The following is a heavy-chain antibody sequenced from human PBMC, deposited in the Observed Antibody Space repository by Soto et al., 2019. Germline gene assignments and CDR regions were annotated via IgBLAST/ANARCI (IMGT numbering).Heavy chain of an antibody. CDR1: VYTFTSNG. Sequence: APVKVSCKSSVYTFTSNGSSCVGPAPGQGLEWMGWIDAGNGNTKYSQKFRGRVTFTTDTSASTAYMDLGSLRAEDTAVYYCARDWGSGWHYGMDVWGQGTTVNVS. CDR2: IDAGNGNT. CDR3: ARDWGSGWHYGMDV. D-gene: IGHD6-19*01. J-gene: IGHJ6*02. V-gene: IGHV1-18*01.